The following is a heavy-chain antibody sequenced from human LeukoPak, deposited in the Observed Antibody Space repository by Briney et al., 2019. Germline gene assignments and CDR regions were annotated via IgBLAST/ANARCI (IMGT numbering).Heavy chain of an antibody. Sequence: GGSLRLSCAASGFTFSSYAVSWVRQAPGKGLEWVAGISGSGGSIYYADSVKGRFTISRDNSKNTLYVQMNSLRAEDTALYYCAKDYGSGTSWDYYYGMDVWGQGTTVTVSS. CDR2: ISGSGGSI. CDR3: AKDYGSGTSWDYYYGMDV. D-gene: IGHD3-10*01. V-gene: IGHV3-23*01. J-gene: IGHJ6*02. CDR1: GFTFSSYA.